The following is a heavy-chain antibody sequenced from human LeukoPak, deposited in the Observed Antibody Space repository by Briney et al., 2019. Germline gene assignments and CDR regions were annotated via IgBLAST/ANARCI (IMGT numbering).Heavy chain of an antibody. J-gene: IGHJ6*03. V-gene: IGHV1-2*02. CDR2: INPNSGGT. CDR3: ARDLGYYDSSGYIYYYYMDV. Sequence: GASVKVSCKASGYTFTGHYMHWVRQAPGQGLEWMGWINPNSGGTNYAQKFQGRVTMTRDTSISTAYMELSRLRSDDTAVYYYARDLGYYDSSGYIYYYYMDVWGKGTTVTVSS. CDR1: GYTFTGHY. D-gene: IGHD3-22*01.